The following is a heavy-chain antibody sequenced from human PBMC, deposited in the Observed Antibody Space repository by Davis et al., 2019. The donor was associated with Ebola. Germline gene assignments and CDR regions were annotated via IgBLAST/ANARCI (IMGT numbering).Heavy chain of an antibody. V-gene: IGHV3-23*05. J-gene: IGHJ4*02. D-gene: IGHD7-27*01. CDR3: VREDVWAYHY. CDR1: GFTFSSYA. CDR2: IYPGGNT. Sequence: GESLKISCAASGFTFSSYALSWVRQAPGKGLEYVSDIYPGGNTFYVGSVRGRFTISRDDSKNMLFLQMNNLRTEDTAVYYCVREDVWAYHYWGQGTLVTVSS.